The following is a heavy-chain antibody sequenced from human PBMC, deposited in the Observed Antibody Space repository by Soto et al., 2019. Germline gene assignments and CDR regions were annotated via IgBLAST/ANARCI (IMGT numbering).Heavy chain of an antibody. V-gene: IGHV4-39*01. CDR2: IYYSGST. CDR3: ARPHYGGNSVPSEFDY. D-gene: IGHD4-17*01. CDR1: GGSISSSSYY. Sequence: PSETLSLTCTVSGGSISSSSYYWGWIRQPPGKGLEWIGSIYYSGSTYYNPSLKSRVTISVDTSKNQFSLKLSSVTAADTAVYYCARPHYGGNSVPSEFDYWGQGTLVTVSS. J-gene: IGHJ4*02.